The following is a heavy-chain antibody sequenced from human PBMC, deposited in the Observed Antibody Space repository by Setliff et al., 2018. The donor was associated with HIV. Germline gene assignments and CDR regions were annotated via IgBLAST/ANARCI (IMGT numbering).Heavy chain of an antibody. D-gene: IGHD5-12*01. Sequence: GGSLRLSCAASGFTFSSHGMYWVRQAPGKGLEWVAFIRYDGSNKYYADSVKGRFTISRDNAKNSLYLQMNSLRAEDTAVYYCARVVGYSGYDFGYMDVWGKGTTVTVSS. J-gene: IGHJ6*03. CDR2: IRYDGSNK. CDR3: ARVVGYSGYDFGYMDV. V-gene: IGHV3-30*02. CDR1: GFTFSSHG.